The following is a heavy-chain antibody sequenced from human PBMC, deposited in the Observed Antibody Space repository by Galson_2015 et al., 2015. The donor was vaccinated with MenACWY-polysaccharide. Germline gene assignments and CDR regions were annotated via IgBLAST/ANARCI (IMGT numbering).Heavy chain of an antibody. V-gene: IGHV2-5*02. D-gene: IGHD3-10*01. Sequence: PALVKPTPTLTLTCSFSGFSLSTREMAVGWIRQPPGKALEWLALIYWDDNKRYSPSLRSRLTITTDTSKNQVVLTMTNMDPVDTSTYYCARRRRNSGRLDYWGQGTLVTVSS. J-gene: IGHJ4*02. CDR2: IYWDDNK. CDR1: GFSLSTREMA. CDR3: ARRRRNSGRLDY.